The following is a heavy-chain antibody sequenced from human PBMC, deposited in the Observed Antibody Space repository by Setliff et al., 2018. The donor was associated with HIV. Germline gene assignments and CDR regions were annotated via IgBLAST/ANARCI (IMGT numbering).Heavy chain of an antibody. CDR1: GGTFSSYI. D-gene: IGHD3-3*01. Sequence: ASVKVSCKASGGTFSSYIMNWVRQAPGQGLDWMGRIIPILGVANYAQRFQGKVTITADKSTSTAYMELTSLRFDDTAMYYCVRGVQSPPHYSYYYMDVWGEGTMVTVSS. V-gene: IGHV1-69*02. CDR3: VRGVQSPPHYSYYYMDV. CDR2: IIPILGVA. J-gene: IGHJ6*03.